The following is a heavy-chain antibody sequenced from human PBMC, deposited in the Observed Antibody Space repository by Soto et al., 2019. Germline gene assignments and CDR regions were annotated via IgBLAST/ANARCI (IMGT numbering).Heavy chain of an antibody. V-gene: IGHV4-39*01. CDR1: GGCISSSSYY. CDR3: ARHVTYSSGQEGSYYFDH. CDR2: IYYRGST. D-gene: IGHD6-19*01. J-gene: IGHJ4*02. Sequence: PSETLSLTCTVFGGCISSSSYYWGCIRQPPGKGLEWIGSIYYRGSTYYNPSLRSRVNISVDTSKNQFSLKLSSVTAADAAVYYCARHVTYSSGQEGSYYFDHWGQGTLVTVSS.